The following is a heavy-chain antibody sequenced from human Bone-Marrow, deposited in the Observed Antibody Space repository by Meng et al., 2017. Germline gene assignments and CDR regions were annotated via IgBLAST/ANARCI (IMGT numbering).Heavy chain of an antibody. V-gene: IGHV4-59*01. CDR1: GGSISRYD. CDR3: ALGVVAATPSLDY. Sequence: GSLRLSCTVSGGSISRYDWSWIRQPPGKGLEWIGYIYYSGSSDYNPSLKSRVTISVDTSKNQFSLKLSSVTAADTAVYYCALGVVAATPSLDYWGQGTLVTVSS. J-gene: IGHJ4*02. CDR2: IYYSGSS. D-gene: IGHD2-15*01.